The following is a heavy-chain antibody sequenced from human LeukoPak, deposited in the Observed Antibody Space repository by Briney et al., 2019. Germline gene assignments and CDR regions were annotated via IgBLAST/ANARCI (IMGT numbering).Heavy chain of an antibody. V-gene: IGHV1-2*02. Sequence: GASVKVSCKASGYTFTGYYMHWVRQAPGQGREWMGWINPNSGGTNYAQKFQGRVTMTRDTSISTAYMELSRLRSDDTAVYYCARTYSSSSAYYYYMDVWGKGTTVTVSS. J-gene: IGHJ6*03. CDR2: INPNSGGT. CDR3: ARTYSSSSAYYYYMDV. CDR1: GYTFTGYY. D-gene: IGHD6-6*01.